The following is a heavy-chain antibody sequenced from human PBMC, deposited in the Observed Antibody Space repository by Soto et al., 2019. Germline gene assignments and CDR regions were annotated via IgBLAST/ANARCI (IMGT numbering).Heavy chain of an antibody. J-gene: IGHJ4*02. D-gene: IGHD1-26*01. CDR2: INHSGST. CDR3: ARLRWEQPWVFDY. V-gene: IGHV4-34*01. Sequence: KTSETLSLTCAVYGGSFSGYYWSWIRQSPGKGLEWIGEINHSGSTNYNPSLKSRVTISVDTSKNQFSLKLTSVTAADTAVYYCARLRWEQPWVFDYWGQGTLVTVSS. CDR1: GGSFSGYY.